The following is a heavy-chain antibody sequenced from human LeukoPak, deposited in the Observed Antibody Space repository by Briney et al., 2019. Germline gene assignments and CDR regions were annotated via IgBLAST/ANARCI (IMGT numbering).Heavy chain of an antibody. CDR2: IYYSGST. CDR3: ARGYITGSPYSSGWYAI. D-gene: IGHD6-19*01. J-gene: IGHJ4*02. Sequence: PSETLSLTCTVSGGSISSGDYYWSWIRQPPGKGLEWIGYIYYSGSTYYNPSLKSRVTISVDTSKNQFSLKLSSVTAADTAVYYCARGYITGSPYSSGWYAIWGQGTMVTVSS. CDR1: GGSISSGDYY. V-gene: IGHV4-30-4*02.